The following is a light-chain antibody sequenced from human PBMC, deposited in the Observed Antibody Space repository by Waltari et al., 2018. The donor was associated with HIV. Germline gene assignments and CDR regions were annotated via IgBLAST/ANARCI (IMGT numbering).Light chain of an antibody. CDR3: QVWDSSSDHVV. V-gene: IGLV3-21*02. J-gene: IGLJ2*01. CDR1: NIGSKM. Sequence: SYVLTQPPPVSVAPGQTARITCGGTNIGSKMFHWYQQKPGQAPVLVVYDDSDRPSGIPEGFSGSNSGKTATLTISRVEAGDEADYYCQVWDSSSDHVVFGGGTKLTVL. CDR2: DDS.